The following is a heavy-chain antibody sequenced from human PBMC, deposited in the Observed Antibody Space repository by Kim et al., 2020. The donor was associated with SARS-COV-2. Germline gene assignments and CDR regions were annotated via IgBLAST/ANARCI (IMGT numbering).Heavy chain of an antibody. Sequence: GGSLRLSCAASGFTFSDYYMSWIRQAPGKGLEWVSYISSSGSTIYYADSVKGRFTISRENAKNSLYLQMNSLRAEDTAVYYCARPGGITIFGVVIIRPYYYGMDVWGQGTTVTVSS. CDR1: GFTFSDYY. V-gene: IGHV3-11*01. CDR2: ISSSGSTI. D-gene: IGHD3-3*01. CDR3: ARPGGITIFGVVIIRPYYYGMDV. J-gene: IGHJ6*02.